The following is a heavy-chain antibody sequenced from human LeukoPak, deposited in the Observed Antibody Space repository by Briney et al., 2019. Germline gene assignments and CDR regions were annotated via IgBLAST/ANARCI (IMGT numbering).Heavy chain of an antibody. J-gene: IGHJ4*02. CDR1: GFTFSSYS. D-gene: IGHD5-12*01. CDR3: ARDYEWLRF. V-gene: IGHV3-48*01. Sequence: GGSLRLSCAASGFTFSSYSMNWVRQAPGKGLEWGSYISSSSSSTIYYADSVKGRFTISRDNAKNSLYLQMNSLRAEDTAVYYCARDYEWLRFWGQGTLVTVSS. CDR2: ISSSSSSTI.